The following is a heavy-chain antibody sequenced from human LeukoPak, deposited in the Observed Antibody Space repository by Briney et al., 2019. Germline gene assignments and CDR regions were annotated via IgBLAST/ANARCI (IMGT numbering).Heavy chain of an antibody. CDR3: ARELQDVFDI. CDR1: GGSISSYY. V-gene: IGHV4-59*01. J-gene: IGHJ3*02. D-gene: IGHD4-11*01. CDR2: IYYSGST. Sequence: PSETLPLTCTVSGGSISSYYWSWIRQPPGKGLEWIGYIYYSGSTNYNPSLKSRVTISLDTSKNQFSLKLSSVTAADTAFYYCARELQDVFDIWGQGTMVTVSS.